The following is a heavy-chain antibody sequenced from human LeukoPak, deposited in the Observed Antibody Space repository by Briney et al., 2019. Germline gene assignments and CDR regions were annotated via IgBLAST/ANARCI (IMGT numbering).Heavy chain of an antibody. V-gene: IGHV1-69*05. CDR2: IIPIFGTA. CDR3: ARAVSIMIFGVVSY. D-gene: IGHD3-3*01. CDR1: GGTFSSYA. Sequence: GSSVKVSCKASGGTFSSYAISWVRQAPGQGLEWMGGIIPIFGTANYAQEFQGRVTMTRDTSTSTVYMELSSLRSEDTAVYYCARAVSIMIFGVVSYWGQGTLVTVSS. J-gene: IGHJ4*02.